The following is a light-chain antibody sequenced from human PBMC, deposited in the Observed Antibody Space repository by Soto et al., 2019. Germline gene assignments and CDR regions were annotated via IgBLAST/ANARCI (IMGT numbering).Light chain of an antibody. V-gene: IGKV1D-12*01. CDR2: AAS. CDR3: QQANSYPIT. CDR1: QAISNW. J-gene: IGKJ5*01. Sequence: DIQMTQYPSSVSPSVGDRFTITCRASQAISNWVAWYQQKPGKAPKLLIYAASSLQSGVPSRFSGSGSGTDFSLNINGLRPEDVATYYCQQANSYPITFGRGTRLEIK.